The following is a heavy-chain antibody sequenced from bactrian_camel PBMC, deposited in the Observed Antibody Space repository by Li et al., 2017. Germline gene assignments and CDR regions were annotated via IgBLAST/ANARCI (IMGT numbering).Heavy chain of an antibody. Sequence: QLVESGGGLVQPGGSLRLSCAASGFTFSSYWMYWVRQAPGKGLEWVSRLNRDSSSKYYRDSVKGRFTISRDNAKNTVYLQLSSLKTEDMGMYFCSRDYHYWGQGTQVTVS. CDR3: SRDYHY. CDR2: LNRDSSSK. D-gene: IGHD5*01. CDR1: GFTFSSYW. V-gene: IGHV3S25*01. J-gene: IGHJ4*01.